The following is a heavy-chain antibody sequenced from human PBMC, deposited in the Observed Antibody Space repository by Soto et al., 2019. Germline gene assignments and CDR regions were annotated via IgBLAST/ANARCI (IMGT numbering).Heavy chain of an antibody. V-gene: IGHV4-30-4*01. CDR3: DRDLIIEYSSHSIDP. CDR1: GGSISSGDYY. Sequence: SETLSLTCTVSGGSISSGDYYWSWIRQPPGKGLEWIGYIYYSGSTYYNPSLKSRVTISVDTSKNQFSLKLSSVTAADTAVYYCDRDLIIEYSSHSIDPWGQGTLVTVSS. D-gene: IGHD6-6*01. CDR2: IYYSGST. J-gene: IGHJ5*02.